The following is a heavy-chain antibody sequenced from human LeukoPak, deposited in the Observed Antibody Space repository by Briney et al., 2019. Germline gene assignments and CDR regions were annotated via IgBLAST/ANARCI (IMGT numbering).Heavy chain of an antibody. Sequence: PGWSLRLSCAASGFTFSSYAMSWVRQAPGKGLEWVSAISGSGGSTYYADSVKGRFAISRDNSKNTLYLQMNSLRAEDTAVYYCAKVLDYDSSGYYLDYWGQGTLVTVSS. CDR2: ISGSGGST. CDR3: AKVLDYDSSGYYLDY. D-gene: IGHD3-22*01. CDR1: GFTFSSYA. J-gene: IGHJ4*02. V-gene: IGHV3-23*01.